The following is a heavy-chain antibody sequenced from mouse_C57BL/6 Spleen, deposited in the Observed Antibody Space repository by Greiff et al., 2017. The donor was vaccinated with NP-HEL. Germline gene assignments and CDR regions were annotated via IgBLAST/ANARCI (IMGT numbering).Heavy chain of an antibody. Sequence: EVKLQQSGPVLVKPGASVKMSCKASGYTFTDYYMNWVKQSHGKSLEWIGVINPYNGGTSYNQKFKGKATLTVDKSSSTAYMELNSLTSEDSAVYYCAGYGSSPYYYAMDYWGQGTSVTVSS. V-gene: IGHV1-19*01. D-gene: IGHD1-1*01. CDR2: INPYNGGT. CDR3: AGYGSSPYYYAMDY. J-gene: IGHJ4*01. CDR1: GYTFTDYY.